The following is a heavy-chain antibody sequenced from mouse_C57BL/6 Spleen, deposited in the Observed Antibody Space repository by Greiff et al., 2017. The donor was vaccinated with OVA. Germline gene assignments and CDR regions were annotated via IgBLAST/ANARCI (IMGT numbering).Heavy chain of an antibody. D-gene: IGHD1-1*01. CDR2: IWSGGST. CDR1: GFSLTSYG. CDR3: AKNYDYGSSYGYFDV. V-gene: IGHV2-5*01. Sequence: QVQLQQSGPGLVQPSQSLSITCTVSGFSLTSYGVHWVRQSPGKGLEWLGVIWSGGSTDYNAAFMSRLSITKDNSKSHFFFKMNSLQADDTSICYWAKNYDYGSSYGYFDVWGTGTTVTVSS. J-gene: IGHJ1*03.